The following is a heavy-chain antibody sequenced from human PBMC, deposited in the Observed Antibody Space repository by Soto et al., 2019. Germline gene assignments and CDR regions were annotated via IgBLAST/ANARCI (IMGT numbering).Heavy chain of an antibody. Sequence: SETLSLTCVVSGYSISSSNWWGWIRQPPGKGLEWIGYIYYSGTTYYNPSLKSRVTMSVDTSKNQFSLKLTSVTAVDTAVYYCARRESQGPIEYWGQGTLVTVSS. J-gene: IGHJ4*02. D-gene: IGHD1-26*01. V-gene: IGHV4-28*01. CDR3: ARRESQGPIEY. CDR2: IYYSGTT. CDR1: GYSISSSNW.